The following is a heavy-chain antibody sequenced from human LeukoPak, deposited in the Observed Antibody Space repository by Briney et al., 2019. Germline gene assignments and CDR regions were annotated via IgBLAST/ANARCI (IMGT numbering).Heavy chain of an antibody. CDR1: GFPFSTYA. CDR2: VTGSGANS. D-gene: IGHD2-21*01. V-gene: IGHV3-23*01. J-gene: IGHJ4*02. Sequence: GGSLRLSCAASGFPFSTYAMNWVRQAPGKGLEWVSAVTGSGANSYYADSVKGRFSVSRDNSKNTLYLQMNSLRAEDTAVYYCARGPFGGGAMGPDYWGQGTLVTVSS. CDR3: ARGPFGGGAMGPDY.